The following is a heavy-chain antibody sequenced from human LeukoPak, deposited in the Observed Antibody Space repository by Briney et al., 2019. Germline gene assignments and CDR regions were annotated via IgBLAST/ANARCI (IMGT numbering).Heavy chain of an antibody. V-gene: IGHV1-2*02. CDR2: INPNSGGT. J-gene: IGHJ4*02. Sequence: ASVKVSCKASGYTLTGYYMHWVRQAPGQGLEWMGRINPNSGGTNYAQKFQGRVTMTRDTSISTAYMELSRLRSDDTAVYYCARAFWYYDFWSGYCDYWGQGTLVTVSS. CDR1: GYTLTGYY. CDR3: ARAFWYYDFWSGYCDY. D-gene: IGHD3-3*01.